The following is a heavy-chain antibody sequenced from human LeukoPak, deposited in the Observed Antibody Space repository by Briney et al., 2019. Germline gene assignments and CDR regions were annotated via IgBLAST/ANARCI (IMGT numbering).Heavy chain of an antibody. CDR2: IYPGDSDT. D-gene: IGHD5-18*01. CDR1: GYNFANYW. Sequence: GESLKISCKGSGYNFANYWIGWVRQMPGKGLEWMGAIYPGDSDTRYSPSFQGQVTISADKSISTAYLQWSSLKASDTAMYYCARGWIQLWSGAFDIWGQGTMVTVS. V-gene: IGHV5-51*01. CDR3: ARGWIQLWSGAFDI. J-gene: IGHJ3*02.